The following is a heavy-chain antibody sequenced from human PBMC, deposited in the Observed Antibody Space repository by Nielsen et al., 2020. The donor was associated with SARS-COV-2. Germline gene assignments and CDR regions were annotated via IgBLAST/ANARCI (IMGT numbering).Heavy chain of an antibody. CDR3: AKDPNAFLEFFYGPFDM. Sequence: GESLKISCAASGFTFGSHAMTWVRQAPGKGPEWVSVISYSGITTHYADSVRGRFTISRDNSKNMLYLQMNNLRVEDTAVYYCAKDPNAFLEFFYGPFDMWGRGTLVTVSS. D-gene: IGHD3-3*01. J-gene: IGHJ4*02. CDR1: GFTFGSHA. CDR2: ISYSGITT. V-gene: IGHV3-23*01.